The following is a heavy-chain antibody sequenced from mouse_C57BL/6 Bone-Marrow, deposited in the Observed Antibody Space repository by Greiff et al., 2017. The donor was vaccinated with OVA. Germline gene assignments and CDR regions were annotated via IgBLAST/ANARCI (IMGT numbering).Heavy chain of an antibody. CDR2: IYPRDGST. J-gene: IGHJ2*01. CDR1: GYTFTDHT. Sequence: VQLQQSDAELVKPGASVKISCKVSGYTFTDHTIHWMKQRPEQGLEWIGYIYPRDGSTKYNEKFKGKATLTADKSSSTAYMQLNSLTSEDSAVYFCAIWVDSSGYLYYFDYWGQGTTLTVSS. V-gene: IGHV1-78*01. D-gene: IGHD3-2*02. CDR3: AIWVDSSGYLYYFDY.